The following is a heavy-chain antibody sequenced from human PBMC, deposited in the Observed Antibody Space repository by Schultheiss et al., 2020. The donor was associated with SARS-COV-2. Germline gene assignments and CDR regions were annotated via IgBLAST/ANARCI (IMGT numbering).Heavy chain of an antibody. V-gene: IGHV4-39*07. J-gene: IGHJ6*03. D-gene: IGHD2-2*01. CDR2: INHSGST. Sequence: SETLSLTCTVSGGSISSSSYYWGWIRQPPGKGLEWIGEINHSGSTNYNPSLKSRVTISVDTSKNQFSLKLSSVTAADTAVYYCAREVCSSTRCYHYYYMDVWGKGTTVTVSS. CDR1: GGSISSSSYY. CDR3: AREVCSSTRCYHYYYMDV.